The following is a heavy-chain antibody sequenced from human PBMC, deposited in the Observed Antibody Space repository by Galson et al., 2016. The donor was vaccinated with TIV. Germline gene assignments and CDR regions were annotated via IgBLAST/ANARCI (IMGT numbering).Heavy chain of an antibody. CDR1: GFSFDVYA. CDR2: TTWDGSS. J-gene: IGHJ5*02. CDR3: ATWDRPPSRWLDP. V-gene: IGHV3-43D*03. D-gene: IGHD1-26*01. Sequence: SLRLSCAASGFSFDVYAMHWVRQAPGRALEWVSLTTWDGSSYYAESVKGRFTISRDKRENSLYLQMNSLRVEDTAVYYCATWDRPPSRWLDPWGQGTLVTVSS.